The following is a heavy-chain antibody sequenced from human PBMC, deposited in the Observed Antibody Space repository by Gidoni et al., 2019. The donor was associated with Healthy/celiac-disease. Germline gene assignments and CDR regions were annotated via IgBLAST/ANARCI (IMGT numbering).Heavy chain of an antibody. V-gene: IGHV3-30*18. CDR3: AKDGVTEYDYGDYGAFDY. CDR2: ISYEGSNK. Sequence: QVQLVESGGGVVQPGRSLRLSCAASGFTFRSYGMHWVRQAPGKGLEWVAVISYEGSNKYYADSVKGRFTISRDNSKNTLYLQMNSLRAEDTAVYYCAKDGVTEYDYGDYGAFDYWGQGTLVTVSS. J-gene: IGHJ4*02. CDR1: GFTFRSYG. D-gene: IGHD4-17*01.